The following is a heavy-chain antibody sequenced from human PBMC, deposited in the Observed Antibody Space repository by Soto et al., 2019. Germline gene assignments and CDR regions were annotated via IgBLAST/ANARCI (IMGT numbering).Heavy chain of an antibody. J-gene: IGHJ6*03. CDR2: ISYDGSNK. Sequence: PGGSLRLSCAASGFTFSSYGMHWVRQAPGKGLEWVAVISYDGSNKYYADSVKGRFTISRDNSKNTLYLQMNSLRAEDTAVYYCAKERGTHYYMDVWGKGTTVTASS. V-gene: IGHV3-30*18. D-gene: IGHD1-1*01. CDR3: AKERGTHYYMDV. CDR1: GFTFSSYG.